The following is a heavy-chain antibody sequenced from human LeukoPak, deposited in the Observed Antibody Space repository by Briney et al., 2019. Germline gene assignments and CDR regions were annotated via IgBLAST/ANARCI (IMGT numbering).Heavy chain of an antibody. CDR1: GGSISSNSYY. V-gene: IGHV4-39*01. CDR3: ASQIIQMSTIYRFDP. J-gene: IGHJ5*02. D-gene: IGHD5-24*01. CDR2: MFHSGTT. Sequence: SETLSLTCTVSGGSISSNSYYWGWIRQPPGKGLEWIGSMFHSGTTYYNPSLKSRVTMSVDTSKSQFSLQLSSVTAADTAVYYCASQIIQMSTIYRFDPWGQGTLVTVSS.